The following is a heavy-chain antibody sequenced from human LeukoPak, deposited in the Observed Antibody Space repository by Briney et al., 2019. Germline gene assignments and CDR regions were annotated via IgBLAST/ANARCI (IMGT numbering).Heavy chain of an antibody. D-gene: IGHD4-11*01. Sequence: GGSLRLSCAASGFTFDDYAMSWFRQAPGKGLEWVGFIRGKGSGGSTEYAASVKGRFTISRDDSRSMAYLQMDGLRTEDTAVYYCTRERDYTDEYWGQGTLVTVSS. J-gene: IGHJ4*02. CDR1: GFTFDDYA. V-gene: IGHV3-49*03. CDR3: TRERDYTDEY. CDR2: IRGKGSGGST.